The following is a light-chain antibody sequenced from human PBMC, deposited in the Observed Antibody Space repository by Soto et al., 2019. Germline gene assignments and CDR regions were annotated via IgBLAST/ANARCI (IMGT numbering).Light chain of an antibody. Sequence: DIQLTQSPSFLSASAGDRVTITCRASQGISSFLAWYQQKPGRAPKLLIYAASTLQSGVPSRFSGSGSGTDFTLTISCLQSEDFATYYCQQYYSFPRTFGQGTKVDIK. CDR1: QGISSF. CDR3: QQYYSFPRT. V-gene: IGKV1-9*01. J-gene: IGKJ1*01. CDR2: AAS.